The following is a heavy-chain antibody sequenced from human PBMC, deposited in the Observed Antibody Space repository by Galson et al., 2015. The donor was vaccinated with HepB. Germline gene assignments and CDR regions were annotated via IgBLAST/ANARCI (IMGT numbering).Heavy chain of an antibody. J-gene: IGHJ3*02. CDR3: ANGVATIFGVAGLDAFDI. Sequence: SLRLSCAASGFTFGSYGMHWVRQAPGKGLEWVAVISYDGSNKYYADSLKGRFTISRDNSKNTLYLQMNSLRAEDTAVYYCANGVATIFGVAGLDAFDIWGQGTMVTVSS. V-gene: IGHV3-30*18. CDR2: ISYDGSNK. D-gene: IGHD3-3*01. CDR1: GFTFGSYG.